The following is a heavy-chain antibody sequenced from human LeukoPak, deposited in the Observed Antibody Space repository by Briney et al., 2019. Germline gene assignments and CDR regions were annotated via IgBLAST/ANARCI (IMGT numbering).Heavy chain of an antibody. CDR2: IKQDGSEK. J-gene: IGHJ5*02. V-gene: IGHV3-7*01. CDR1: GFTFSSYA. CDR3: AREEGRYNSGWYFWFDP. D-gene: IGHD6-19*01. Sequence: QPGGSLRLSCAASGFTFSSYAMSWVRQAPGKGLEWVANIKQDGSEKFYLDSVRGRFTISRDNAKNSLYLQMNSLRAEDTAVYYCAREEGRYNSGWYFWFDPWGQGTLVTVSS.